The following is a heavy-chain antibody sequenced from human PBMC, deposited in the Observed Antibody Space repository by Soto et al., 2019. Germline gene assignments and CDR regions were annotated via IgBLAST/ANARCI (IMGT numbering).Heavy chain of an antibody. CDR2: ISYSGST. CDR1: GGSISNYY. V-gene: IGHV4-59*01. D-gene: IGHD5-12*01. Sequence: QVQLQESGPGLVKPSETLSLTCTVSGGSISNYYWSWIRQPPGKGLEWIGYISYSGSTNYNPSLKSRVSTSVDTFKNQFSLKLSSVTAADTAIYYCARGGGWLPDYWGQGTLVTVSS. CDR3: ARGGGWLPDY. J-gene: IGHJ4*02.